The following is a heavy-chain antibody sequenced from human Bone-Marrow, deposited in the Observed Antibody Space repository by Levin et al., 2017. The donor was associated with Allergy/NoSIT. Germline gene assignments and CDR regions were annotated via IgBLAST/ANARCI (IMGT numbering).Heavy chain of an antibody. CDR3: AKDVVLDY. Sequence: GESLKISCAASGFTFSSYGMHWVRQAPGKGLEWVAVISYDGSNKYYADSVKGRFTISRDNSKNTLYLQMNSLRAEDTAVYYCAKDVVLDYWGQGTLVTVSS. CDR2: ISYDGSNK. J-gene: IGHJ4*02. V-gene: IGHV3-30*18. D-gene: IGHD2-15*01. CDR1: GFTFSSYG.